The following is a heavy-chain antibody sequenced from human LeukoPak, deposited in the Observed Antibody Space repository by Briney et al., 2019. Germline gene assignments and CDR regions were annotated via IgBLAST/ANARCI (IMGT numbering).Heavy chain of an antibody. CDR1: GTSISSGGYY. CDR3: ARDSSGYKTLEY. V-gene: IGHV4-30-4*08. J-gene: IGHJ4*02. Sequence: SETLSLTCTVSGTSISSGGYYWSWIRQPPGKGLEWIGYISHSGTTYSNPSLESRVIISVDTSKNQFSLRLSSVTAADTAVYYCARDSSGYKTLEYWGQGTLVTVSS. D-gene: IGHD5-18*01. CDR2: ISHSGTT.